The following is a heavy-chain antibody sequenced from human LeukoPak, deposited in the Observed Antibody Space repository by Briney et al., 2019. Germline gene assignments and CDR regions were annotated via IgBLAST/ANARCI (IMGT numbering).Heavy chain of an antibody. CDR2: IYSGGST. J-gene: IGHJ4*02. CDR3: ARDSGRTYYYDSSGYYHED. V-gene: IGHV3-53*01. Sequence: GGSLRLSCAASGFTVSSNYMSWVRQAPGKGLEWVSVIYSGGSTYYADSVKGRFTISRDNSKNTLYLQMNSLRAEDTAVYYCARDSGRTYYYDSSGYYHEDWGQGTLDTVSS. D-gene: IGHD3-22*01. CDR1: GFTVSSNY.